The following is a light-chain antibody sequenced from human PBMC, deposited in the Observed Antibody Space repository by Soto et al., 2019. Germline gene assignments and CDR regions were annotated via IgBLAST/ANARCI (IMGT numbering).Light chain of an antibody. CDR3: QQSYSNPLT. V-gene: IGKV1-39*01. Sequence: DIQMTQSPSSLSASVGETVIISCRASESITRYLNWYQSKPGKAPRLLISGASSLQSGVPSRFSGSYSGTDFTLTIRSLQPEDVATYYCQQSYSNPLTFGGGTKVEMK. CDR1: ESITRY. J-gene: IGKJ4*01. CDR2: GAS.